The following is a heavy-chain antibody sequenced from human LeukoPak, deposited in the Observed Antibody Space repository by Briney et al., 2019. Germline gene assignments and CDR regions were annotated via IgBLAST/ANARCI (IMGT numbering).Heavy chain of an antibody. D-gene: IGHD4-17*01. CDR2: ISSSSSTI. CDR3: ARETTDHHYYYYVDV. V-gene: IGHV3-48*04. J-gene: IGHJ6*03. Sequence: GGSLRLSCAASGFTFSSYSMNWVRQAPGKGLEWVSYISSSSSTIYYADSVKGRFTISRDNAKNSLYLQMNSLRAEDTAVYYCARETTDHHYYYYVDVWGKGTTVTVSS. CDR1: GFTFSSYS.